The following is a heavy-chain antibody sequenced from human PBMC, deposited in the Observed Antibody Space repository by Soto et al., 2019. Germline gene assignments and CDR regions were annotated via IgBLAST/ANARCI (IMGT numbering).Heavy chain of an antibody. CDR2: INRDATTT. CDR1: EFSFSTSW. J-gene: IGHJ4*02. CDR3: ARGPTGWFGYDY. D-gene: IGHD3-10*01. Sequence: EVQLVESGGGLVQPGGSLRLSCAASEFSFSTSWMHWVRQAAQKGLVWVSRINRDATTTNYADSVKGRFTISRDNAKNTLYLQMYSLTAEYSAVYYCARGPTGWFGYDYWGQGTLVTVSS. V-gene: IGHV3-74*01.